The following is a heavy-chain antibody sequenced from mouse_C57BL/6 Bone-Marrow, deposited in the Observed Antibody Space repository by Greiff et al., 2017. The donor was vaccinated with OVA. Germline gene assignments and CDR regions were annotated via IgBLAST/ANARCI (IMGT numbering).Heavy chain of an antibody. CDR2: ISNGGGST. V-gene: IGHV5-12*01. J-gene: IGHJ3*01. CDR3: ARPALYYYGSSPFAD. D-gene: IGHD1-1*01. Sequence: DVKLVESGGGLVQPGGSLKLSCAASGFTFSDYYMYWVRQTPEKRLEWVAYISNGGGSTYYPDTVKGRFTISRDNAKNTLYLQMSRLKSEDTAMYYCARPALYYYGSSPFADWGQGTLVTVSA. CDR1: GFTFSDYY.